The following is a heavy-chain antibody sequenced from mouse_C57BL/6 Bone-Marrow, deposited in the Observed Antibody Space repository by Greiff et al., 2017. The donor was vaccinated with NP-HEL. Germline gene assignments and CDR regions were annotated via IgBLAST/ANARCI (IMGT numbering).Heavy chain of an antibody. CDR2: IYPRSGNT. CDR3: AGPGAWWAY. CDR1: GYTFTSYG. V-gene: IGHV1-81*01. Sequence: QVQLQQSGAELARPGASVKLSCKASGYTFTSYGISWVQQRTGQGLEWIGEIYPRSGNTYYKEKVKGKATMTADKSSSTVFMELRSLTSEDSAGYFCAGPGAWWAYGGQGTLVTVSA. J-gene: IGHJ3*01.